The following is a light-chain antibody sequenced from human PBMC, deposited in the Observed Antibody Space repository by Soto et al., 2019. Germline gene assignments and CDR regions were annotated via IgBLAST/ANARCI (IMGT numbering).Light chain of an antibody. J-gene: IGKJ1*01. V-gene: IGKV3-15*01. CDR1: ESISTN. Sequence: EIVITQSPDSLSVSPGERAALSCRASESISTNLAWYQQKSGQAPRLLIYGASTRATGIPARFSGSGSGTELTLTISSLQSDDFAVYHCQQYDKWPQTFGQGTKVDIK. CDR2: GAS. CDR3: QQYDKWPQT.